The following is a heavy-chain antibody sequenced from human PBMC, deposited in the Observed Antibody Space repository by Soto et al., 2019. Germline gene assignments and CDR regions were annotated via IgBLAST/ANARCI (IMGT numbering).Heavy chain of an antibody. CDR1: GYTFTSYG. V-gene: IGHV1-18*01. J-gene: IGHJ5*02. CDR3: ARVVWQQLDDTNWFDP. D-gene: IGHD6-13*01. CDR2: ISAYNGNT. Sequence: GASVKVSCKASGYTFTSYGISWVRQAPGQGLEWMGWISAYNGNTNYAQKLQGRVTMTTDTSTSTAYMELRSLRSDDTAVYYCARVVWQQLDDTNWFDPWGQGTLVTVSS.